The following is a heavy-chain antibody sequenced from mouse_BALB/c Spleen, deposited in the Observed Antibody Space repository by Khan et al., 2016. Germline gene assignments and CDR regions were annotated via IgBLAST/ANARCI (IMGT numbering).Heavy chain of an antibody. D-gene: IGHD1-1*01. Sequence: QVRLQQSGAEMAKPGASVKMSCKASGYTFTDYWMHWVKQRPGQGLEWIGYINPSTGYTEYNQKFKDKATLTADKSSSTAYMQLSSLTSEDSAVYYCATRSYYYGSSYGWFAYWGQGTLVTVSA. CDR1: GYTFTDYW. J-gene: IGHJ3*01. V-gene: IGHV1-7*01. CDR3: ATRSYYYGSSYGWFAY. CDR2: INPSTGYT.